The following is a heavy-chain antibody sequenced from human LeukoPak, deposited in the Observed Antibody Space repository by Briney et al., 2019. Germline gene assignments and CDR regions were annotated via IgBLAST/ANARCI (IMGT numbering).Heavy chain of an antibody. CDR2: ISYDGSNK. V-gene: IGHV3-30*18. CDR1: GFTFSSYG. CDR3: AKDRRVGATKLYYFDY. D-gene: IGHD1-26*01. J-gene: IGHJ4*02. Sequence: PGRSLRLSCAASGFTFSSYGMHWVRQAPGKGLEWVAVISYDGSNKYYADSVKGRFTISRDNSKNTLYLQMNSLRAEDTAVYYCAKDRRVGATKLYYFDYWGQGTLVTVSS.